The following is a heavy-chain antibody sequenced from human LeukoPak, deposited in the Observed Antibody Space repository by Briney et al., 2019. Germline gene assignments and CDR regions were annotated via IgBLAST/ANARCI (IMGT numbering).Heavy chain of an antibody. V-gene: IGHV3-23*01. CDR1: GFTFSSYA. Sequence: QPGGSLRLSCAASGFTFSSYAMSWVRQAPGKGLEWVSAISGSGGSTYYADSVKGRFTISRDNSKNTLYLQMNSLRAEDTAVYYCAKGDSTYYYDSSGYYPPGYFDYWGQGTLVTVSS. CDR3: AKGDSTYYYDSSGYYPPGYFDY. J-gene: IGHJ4*02. D-gene: IGHD3-22*01. CDR2: ISGSGGST.